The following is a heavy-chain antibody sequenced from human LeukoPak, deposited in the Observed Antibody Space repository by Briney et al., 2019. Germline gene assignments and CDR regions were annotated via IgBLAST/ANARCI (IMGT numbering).Heavy chain of an antibody. D-gene: IGHD5-12*01. V-gene: IGHV1-69*13. Sequence: GASVKVSCKASGGTFSSYAISWVRQAPGQGLEWMGGIIPIFGTANYAQKFQGRVTITADESTSTAYMELSSLRSEDTAVYYCARGDPYSGYGDYYYYYGMDVWGQGTTVTVSS. CDR3: ARGDPYSGYGDYYYYYGMDV. CDR2: IIPIFGTA. CDR1: GGTFSSYA. J-gene: IGHJ6*02.